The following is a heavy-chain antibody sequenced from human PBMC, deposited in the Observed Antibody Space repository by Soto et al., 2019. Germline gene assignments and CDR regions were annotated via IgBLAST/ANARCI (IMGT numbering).Heavy chain of an antibody. CDR2: INHSGST. CDR1: GGSFSGYY. V-gene: IGHV4-34*01. D-gene: IGHD6-19*01. CDR3: ARGGVAGTPPRPYYFDY. J-gene: IGHJ4*02. Sequence: QVQLQQWGAGLLKPSETLSLTCAVYGGSFSGYYWSWIRQPPGKGLEWIGEINHSGSTNYNPSLKSRVTISVDTSKNQFSLKLSSVTAADTAVYYCARGGVAGTPPRPYYFDYWGQGTLVTVSS.